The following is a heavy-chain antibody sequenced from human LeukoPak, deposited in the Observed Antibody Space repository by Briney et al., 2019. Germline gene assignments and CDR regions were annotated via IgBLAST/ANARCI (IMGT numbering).Heavy chain of an antibody. CDR1: GGAISSGAYY. Sequence: KPSETLSLTCTVSGGAISSGAYYWSWIRQPAGKGLEWVGRIYTSGSTNYNPSLKSRVTISVDTSENQFSLKLSSVTAADTAVYYCARVVTYYYGPMGEDYFDYWGQGTLVTVSS. J-gene: IGHJ4*02. CDR3: ARVVTYYYGPMGEDYFDY. CDR2: IYTSGST. V-gene: IGHV4-61*02. D-gene: IGHD3-10*01.